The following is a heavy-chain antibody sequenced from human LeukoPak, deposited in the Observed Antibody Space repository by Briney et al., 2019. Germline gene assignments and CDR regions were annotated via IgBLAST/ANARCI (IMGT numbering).Heavy chain of an antibody. CDR1: GFSLTTHGVG. Sequence: SGPTLGNPTQTLTLTCIVSGFSLTTHGVGVGWFRHPPGKALEWLAFIYWNGEKRYSPYLKSRLSLTKDTSRNQVVLKMTNMDPVDTATYPCEHLLEVTGLGNDGFDIWGQGTVVTVSS. V-gene: IGHV2-5*01. J-gene: IGHJ3*02. D-gene: IGHD6-19*01. CDR2: IYWNGEK. CDR3: EHLLEVTGLGNDGFDI.